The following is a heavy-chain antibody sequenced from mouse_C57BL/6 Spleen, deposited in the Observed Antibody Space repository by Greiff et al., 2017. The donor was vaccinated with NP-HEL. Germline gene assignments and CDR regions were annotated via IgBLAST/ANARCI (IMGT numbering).Heavy chain of an antibody. Sequence: EVKLMESGGDLVKPGGSLKLSCAASGFTFSSYGMSWVRQTPDKRLEWVATISSGGSYTYYPDSVKGRFTISRDNAKNTLYLQMSSLKSEDTAMYYCARPLYDYDGGVDYWGQGTTLTVSS. CDR3: ARPLYDYDGGVDY. J-gene: IGHJ2*01. V-gene: IGHV5-6*01. CDR2: ISSGGSYT. CDR1: GFTFSSYG. D-gene: IGHD2-4*01.